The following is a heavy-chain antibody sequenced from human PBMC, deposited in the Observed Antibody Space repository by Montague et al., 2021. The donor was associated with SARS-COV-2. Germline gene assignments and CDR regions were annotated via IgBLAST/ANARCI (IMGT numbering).Heavy chain of an antibody. Sequence: SLILSCAASGFTSNSYGMHWVRQAPVKGLEWAAVIWYDGSNKYYXDSVKGRFTISRDNSKNTLYLQMNSLRAEDTAVYYCARDRYYYGSGSLDAFDIWGQGTMVTVSS. V-gene: IGHV3-33*01. CDR2: IWYDGSNK. D-gene: IGHD3-10*01. J-gene: IGHJ3*02. CDR3: ARDRYYYGSGSLDAFDI. CDR1: GFTSNSYG.